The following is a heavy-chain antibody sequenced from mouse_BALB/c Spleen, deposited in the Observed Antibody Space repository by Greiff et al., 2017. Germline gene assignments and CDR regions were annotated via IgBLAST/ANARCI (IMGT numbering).Heavy chain of an antibody. Sequence: EVQRVESGGGLVKPGGSLKLSCAASGFTFSSYAMSWVRQTPEKRLEWVATISSGGSYTYYPDSVKGRFTISRDNAKNTLYLQMSSLRSEDTAMYYCARRSFYDYYAMDYWGQGTSVTVSS. CDR1: GFTFSSYA. J-gene: IGHJ4*01. CDR3: ARRSFYDYYAMDY. CDR2: ISSGGSYT. V-gene: IGHV5-9-3*01. D-gene: IGHD2-10*01.